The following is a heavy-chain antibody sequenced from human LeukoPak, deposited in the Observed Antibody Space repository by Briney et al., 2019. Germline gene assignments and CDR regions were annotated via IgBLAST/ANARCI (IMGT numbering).Heavy chain of an antibody. Sequence: GRSLRLSCAASGFTFSSYAMHWVRQVPGKGLESVAFISYDGSKKEYADSVKGRFTISRDNSKNTLSLQMNSLRAEDTALYYCAKDLATCYSLDYWGRGTPVIVSS. D-gene: IGHD2-15*01. J-gene: IGHJ4*02. V-gene: IGHV3-30*04. CDR3: AKDLATCYSLDY. CDR1: GFTFSSYA. CDR2: ISYDGSKK.